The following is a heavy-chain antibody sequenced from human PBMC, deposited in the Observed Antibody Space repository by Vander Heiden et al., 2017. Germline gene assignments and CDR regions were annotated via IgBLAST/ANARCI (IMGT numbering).Heavy chain of an antibody. J-gene: IGHJ3*02. V-gene: IGHV3-15*07. CDR1: GFTCRTAW. CDR3: ATPPPSGSYSTVHTFDI. CDR2: IKNKIDGEAV. D-gene: IGHD1-26*01. Sequence: EGQLVESGGCLVKQGGCLSLSCVASGFTCRTAWTNWFRQAPGKGREWVGRIKNKIDGEAVDYASPGKGRFIISRDDSKNTLYLQMNSLKTEDTAVYYCATPPPSGSYSTVHTFDIWGQGTMVSVSS.